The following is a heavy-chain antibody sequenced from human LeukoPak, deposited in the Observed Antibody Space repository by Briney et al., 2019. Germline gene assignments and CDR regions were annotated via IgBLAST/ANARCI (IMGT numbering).Heavy chain of an antibody. Sequence: GGSLRLSCAASGFTSSSYAMHWVRQAPGKGLEWVAVISYDGSNKYYADSVKGRFTISRDNSKNTLYLQMNSLRAEDTAVYYCARANHYSGYDSNWGQGTLVTVSS. V-gene: IGHV3-30-3*01. CDR3: ARANHYSGYDSN. CDR2: ISYDGSNK. J-gene: IGHJ4*02. CDR1: GFTSSSYA. D-gene: IGHD5-12*01.